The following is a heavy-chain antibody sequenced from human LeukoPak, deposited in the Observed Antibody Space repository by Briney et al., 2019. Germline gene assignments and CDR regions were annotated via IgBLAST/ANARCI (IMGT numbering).Heavy chain of an antibody. CDR3: ANQDYVWGSFRF. V-gene: IGHV3-21*01. D-gene: IGHD3-16*02. J-gene: IGHJ4*02. CDR2: ISSGGTNK. CDR1: GFPFNRYS. Sequence: GGSLRLSCAVSGFPFNRYSMSWVRQAPGKGLEWVASISSGGTNKHYADSVKGRVTISRDNAKDSPFLQLISLRAEDTAVYYCANQDYVWGSFRFWGEGTLVTVSS.